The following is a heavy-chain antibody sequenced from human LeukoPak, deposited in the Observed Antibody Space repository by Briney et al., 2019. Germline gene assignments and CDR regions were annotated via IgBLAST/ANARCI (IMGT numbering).Heavy chain of an antibody. Sequence: SETLSLTCAVYGGSFSGYYWGWIRQPPGKGLEWIGEINHSGSTNYNPSLKSRVTISVDTSKNQFSLKLSSVTAADTAAYYCARGINGDYDYWGQGTLVTVSS. CDR3: ARGINGDYDY. V-gene: IGHV4-34*01. J-gene: IGHJ4*02. CDR1: GGSFSGYY. CDR2: INHSGST. D-gene: IGHD4-17*01.